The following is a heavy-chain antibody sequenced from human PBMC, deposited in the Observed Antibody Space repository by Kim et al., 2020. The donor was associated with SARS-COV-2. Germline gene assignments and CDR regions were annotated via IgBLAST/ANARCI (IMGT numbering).Heavy chain of an antibody. D-gene: IGHD6-13*01. CDR1: GGSISSSSYY. CDR2: IYYSGST. Sequence: SETLSLTCTVSGGSISSSSYYWGWIRQPPGKGLEWIGSIYYSGSTYYNPSLKSRVTISVDTSKNQFSLKLSSVTAADTAVYYCARHGVAAAGDPLPFDYWGQGTLVTVSS. CDR3: ARHGVAAAGDPLPFDY. V-gene: IGHV4-39*01. J-gene: IGHJ4*02.